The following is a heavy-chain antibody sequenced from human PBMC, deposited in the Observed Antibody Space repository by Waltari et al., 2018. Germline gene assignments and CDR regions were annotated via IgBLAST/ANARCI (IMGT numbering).Heavy chain of an antibody. D-gene: IGHD3-22*01. V-gene: IGHV3-23*01. J-gene: IGHJ4*02. CDR1: GFTFLSYA. CDR3: ARHLYSIDYLELGN. CDR2: VSDSGVIT. Sequence: EVHLLESGGGLAQPVGSLRLSCAASGFTFLSYAMSWVRQAPGKGLEWVSGVSDSGVITKYADSVKGRFTVSRDNSKNTVFLQLNSLRAEDTAIYYCARHLYSIDYLELGNWGQGTLVTVSS.